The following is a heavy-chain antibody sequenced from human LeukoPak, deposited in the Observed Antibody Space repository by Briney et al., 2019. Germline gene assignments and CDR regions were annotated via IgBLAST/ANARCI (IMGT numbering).Heavy chain of an antibody. CDR1: GGTFSSYA. Sequence: ASVTVSCKASGGTFSSYAISWVRQAPGQGLEWMGRIIPIFGIANYAQKFQGRVTITADKSTSTAYMELSSLRSEDTAVYYCARARYCSGGSCYRVNWFDPWGQGTLVTVSS. J-gene: IGHJ5*02. CDR3: ARARYCSGGSCYRVNWFDP. D-gene: IGHD2-15*01. V-gene: IGHV1-69*04. CDR2: IIPIFGIA.